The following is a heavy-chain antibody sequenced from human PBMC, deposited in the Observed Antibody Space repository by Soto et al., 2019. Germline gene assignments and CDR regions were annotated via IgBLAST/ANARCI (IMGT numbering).Heavy chain of an antibody. CDR3: ARDAQHLANYGMDV. Sequence: GGSRRLSCAASGFSFSSHGMHWVRQAPGKGLEWVAHLWAGGNIRYYAYSVKGRFTISSDHSKNTLYLQMDSLGAEDTAVYYCARDAQHLANYGMDVWGQGTTVTVSS. CDR2: LWAGGNIR. V-gene: IGHV3-33*01. J-gene: IGHJ6*02. CDR1: GFSFSSHG. D-gene: IGHD3-3*02.